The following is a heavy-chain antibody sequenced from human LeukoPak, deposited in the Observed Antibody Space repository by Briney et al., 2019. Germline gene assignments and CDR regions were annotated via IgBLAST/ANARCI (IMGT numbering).Heavy chain of an antibody. D-gene: IGHD2-15*01. CDR1: GYTFTSYG. Sequence: GSVKVSCKASGYTFTSYGISWVRQAPGQGLEWMGWISAYNGNTNYAQKLQGRVTMTTDTSTSTAYMELRSLRSDDTAVYYCARDRRGGCSGGSCYSGPPYDYWGQGTLVTVSS. CDR2: ISAYNGNT. CDR3: ARDRRGGCSGGSCYSGPPYDY. J-gene: IGHJ4*02. V-gene: IGHV1-18*01.